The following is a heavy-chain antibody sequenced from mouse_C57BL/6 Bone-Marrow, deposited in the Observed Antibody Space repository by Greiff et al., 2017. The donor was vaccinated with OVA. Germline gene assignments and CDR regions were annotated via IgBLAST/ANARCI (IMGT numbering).Heavy chain of an antibody. D-gene: IGHD1-1*01. CDR1: GFNIKDYY. CDR3: TTVSYVWWFAY. CDR2: IDPENGDT. V-gene: IGHV14-4*01. Sequence: VQLQQSGAELVRPGASVKLSCTASGFNIKDYYMHWVKQRPEQGLAWIGWIDPENGDTEYASKFQGKATITADTSSNTAYLQLSSLTSEDTAVYYCTTVSYVWWFAYWGQGTLVTVSA. J-gene: IGHJ3*01.